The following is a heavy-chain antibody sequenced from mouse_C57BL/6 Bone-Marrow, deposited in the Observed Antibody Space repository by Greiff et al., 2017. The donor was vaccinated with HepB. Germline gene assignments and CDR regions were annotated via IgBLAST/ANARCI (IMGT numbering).Heavy chain of an antibody. D-gene: IGHD1-1*01. V-gene: IGHV14-4*01. J-gene: IGHJ4*01. CDR2: IDPENGDT. Sequence: EVQLQESGAELVRPGASVKLSCTASGFNIKDDYMHWVKQRPEQGLEWIGWIDPENGDTEYASKFQGKATITADTSSNTAYLQLSSLTSEDTAVYYCTTGYYGSSYDYAMDYWGQGTSVTVSS. CDR1: GFNIKDDY. CDR3: TTGYYGSSYDYAMDY.